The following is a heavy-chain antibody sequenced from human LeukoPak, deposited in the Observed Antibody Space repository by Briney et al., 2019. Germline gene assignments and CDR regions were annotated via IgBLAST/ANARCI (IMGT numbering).Heavy chain of an antibody. CDR1: GASITNYY. Sequence: PSETLSLTCTVSGASITNYYWTWIRQPPGKGLEWIGYIHYSVSTNYNPSLKSRVTISVDTSKSQFSLKLSSVTAADTAVYYCASQNHVRYSYYFDYWGQGTLVLASS. CDR3: ASQNHVRYSYYFDY. CDR2: IHYSVST. V-gene: IGHV4-59*01. J-gene: IGHJ4*02. D-gene: IGHD1-1*01.